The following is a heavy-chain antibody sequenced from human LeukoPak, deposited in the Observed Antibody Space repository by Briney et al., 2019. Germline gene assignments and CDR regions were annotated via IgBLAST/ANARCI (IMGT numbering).Heavy chain of an antibody. CDR1: GGSISSYY. V-gene: IGHV4-4*07. Sequence: EPSETLSLTCTVSGGSISSYYWSWIRQPAGKGLEWIGRIYTSGSTNYNPSLKSRVTMSVDTSKNQFSLKLSSVTAADTAVYYCARDDYYDSRRWFDPWGQGTLVTVSS. CDR2: IYTSGST. J-gene: IGHJ5*02. CDR3: ARDDYYDSRRWFDP. D-gene: IGHD3-22*01.